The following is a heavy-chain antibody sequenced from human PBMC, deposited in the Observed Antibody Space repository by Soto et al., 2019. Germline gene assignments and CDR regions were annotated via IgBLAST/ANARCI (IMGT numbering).Heavy chain of an antibody. V-gene: IGHV3-23*01. CDR1: GFTFSSYA. Sequence: PGGSLRLSCAASGFTFSSYAMSWVRQAPGKGLEWVSAISGSGGSTYYADSVKGRFTISRDNSKNSLYLQMNSLRAEDTAVFYCAKGNWVTSPYYFDYWGQGTLVTVSS. CDR3: AKGNWVTSPYYFDY. J-gene: IGHJ4*02. D-gene: IGHD7-27*01. CDR2: ISGSGGST.